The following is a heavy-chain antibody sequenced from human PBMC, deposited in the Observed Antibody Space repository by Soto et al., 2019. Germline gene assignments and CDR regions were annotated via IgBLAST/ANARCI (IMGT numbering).Heavy chain of an antibody. CDR3: AKDPAYYYDSSGPWLPDY. J-gene: IGHJ4*02. CDR1: GFTFSSYG. Sequence: PGGSLRLSCAASGFTFSSYGMHWVRQAPGKGLEWVAVISYDGSNKYYADSVKGRFTISRDNSKNTLYLQMNSLRAEDTAVYYCAKDPAYYYDSSGPWLPDYWGQGTLVTVSS. V-gene: IGHV3-30*18. D-gene: IGHD3-22*01. CDR2: ISYDGSNK.